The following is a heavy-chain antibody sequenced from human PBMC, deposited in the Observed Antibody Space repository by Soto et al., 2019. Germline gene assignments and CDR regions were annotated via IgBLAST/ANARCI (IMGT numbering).Heavy chain of an antibody. CDR1: GGSVSSGSYY. Sequence: SETLSLTCTVSGGSVSSGSYYWSWIRQPPGKGLEWIGYISYSGSTNYNPSLKSRGTISVDTSKNQSSLKLSSVTAADPAVYYCAREIKQLVAGSRYYYYYGMDVWGQGPTVTVSS. D-gene: IGHD6-6*01. CDR2: ISYSGST. V-gene: IGHV4-61*01. CDR3: AREIKQLVAGSRYYYYYGMDV. J-gene: IGHJ6*02.